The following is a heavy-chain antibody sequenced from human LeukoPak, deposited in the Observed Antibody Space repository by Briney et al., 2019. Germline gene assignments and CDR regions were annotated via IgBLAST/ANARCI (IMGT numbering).Heavy chain of an antibody. V-gene: IGHV1-2*06. CDR3: ARGDSSGYYAPDY. CDR2: INPNSGGT. J-gene: IGHJ4*02. CDR1: GYTFTGYY. D-gene: IGHD3-22*01. Sequence: GASVKVSCKASGYTFTGYYMHWVRQAPGQGLEWMGRINPNSGGTNYAQKFQGRVTMTRDTSISTAYMELRSLRSDDTAVYYCARGDSSGYYAPDYWGQGTLVTVSS.